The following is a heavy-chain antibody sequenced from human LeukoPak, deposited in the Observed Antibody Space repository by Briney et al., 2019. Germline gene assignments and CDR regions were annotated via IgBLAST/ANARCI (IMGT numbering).Heavy chain of an antibody. Sequence: KGVGWVAVISYEGGNKYYEDSVKGRFTISRDYSKNTLYLQMNSLRAEDTAVYYCAKDSPLLGYSGSYYDYWGQGTLGTVSS. D-gene: IGHD1-26*01. CDR3: AKDSPLLGYSGSYYDY. CDR2: ISYEGGNK. V-gene: IGHV3-30-3*02. J-gene: IGHJ4*02.